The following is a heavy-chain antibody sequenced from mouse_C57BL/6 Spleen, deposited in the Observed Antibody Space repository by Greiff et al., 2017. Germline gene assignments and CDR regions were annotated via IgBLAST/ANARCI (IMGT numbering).Heavy chain of an antibody. J-gene: IGHJ1*03. Sequence: QVQLQQPGAELGMPGASVKLSCKASGYTFTSYWMHWVKQRRGQGLEWIGEIDPSDSYTNYNQKFKGKSTLTVDKSSSTAYMQLSSLTSADSAFYYCASLGLRTHGYFCVWGTGTTVSFS. CDR2: IDPSDSYT. CDR3: ASLGLRTHGYFCV. V-gene: IGHV1-69*01. CDR1: GYTFTSYW. D-gene: IGHD2-4*01.